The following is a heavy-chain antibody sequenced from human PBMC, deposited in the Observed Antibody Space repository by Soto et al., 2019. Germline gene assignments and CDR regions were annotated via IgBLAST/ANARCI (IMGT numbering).Heavy chain of an antibody. CDR3: ARGKRGIRYYGSGTSDWLDP. CDR1: GGSISSGDYS. CDR2: MFHSGSA. V-gene: IGHV4-30-2*01. D-gene: IGHD3-10*01. Sequence: SETLSLTCAVSGGSISSGDYSWSWIKQPPGKGMERIGYMFHSGSAYYNPSLKSRVTISVDRSKNQFSLKLTSLTAADTAVYYCARGKRGIRYYGSGTSDWLDPWGQGTLVTVSS. J-gene: IGHJ5*02.